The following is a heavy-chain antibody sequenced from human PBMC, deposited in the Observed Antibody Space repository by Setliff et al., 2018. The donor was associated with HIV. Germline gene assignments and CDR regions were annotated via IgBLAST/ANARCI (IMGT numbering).Heavy chain of an antibody. CDR3: ARGGLGSSGYYYEGWYFDL. V-gene: IGHV1-69*13. D-gene: IGHD3-22*01. CDR2: IIPMFGTA. J-gene: IGHJ2*01. Sequence: SVKVSCKASGSSFSRNAISWVRQAPGHGLEWMGGIIPMFGTADYAQKFQGSVTIIADESTSTAYMELSSLRSEDTAVYYCARGGLGSSGYYYEGWYFDLWGRGTLVTVSS. CDR1: GSSFSRNA.